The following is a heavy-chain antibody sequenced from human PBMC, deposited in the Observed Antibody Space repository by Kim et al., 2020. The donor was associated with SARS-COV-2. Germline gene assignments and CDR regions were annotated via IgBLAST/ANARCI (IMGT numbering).Heavy chain of an antibody. V-gene: IGHV3-33*01. Sequence: GGSLRLSCAASGFTFSSYGMHWVRQAPGKGLEWVAVIWYDGSNKYYADPVKGRFTISRDNSKNTLYLQMNSLRAEDTAVYYCARDKTYSGSLGIFDYWGQGTLVTVSS. CDR3: ARDKTYSGSLGIFDY. CDR1: GFTFSSYG. J-gene: IGHJ4*02. D-gene: IGHD1-26*01. CDR2: IWYDGSNK.